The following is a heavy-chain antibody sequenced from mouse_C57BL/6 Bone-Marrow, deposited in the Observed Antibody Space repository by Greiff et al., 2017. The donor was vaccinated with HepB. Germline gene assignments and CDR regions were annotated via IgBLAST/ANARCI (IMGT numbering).Heavy chain of an antibody. CDR3: ARFATPFFAY. CDR1: GYSFTGYY. V-gene: IGHV1-42*01. J-gene: IGHJ2*01. CDR2: INPSTGGT. Sequence: EVQLQQSGPELVKPGASVKISCKASGYSFTGYYMNWVKQSPEKSLEWIGEINPSTGGTTYNQKFKAKATLAVDKSSSTAYMQLKSLTSEASAVSYCARFATPFFAYWGQGTTLTVSS. D-gene: IGHD1-1*01.